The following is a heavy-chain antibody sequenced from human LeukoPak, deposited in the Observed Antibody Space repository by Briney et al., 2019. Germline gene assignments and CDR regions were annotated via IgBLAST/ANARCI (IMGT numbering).Heavy chain of an antibody. CDR2: INPNSGGT. CDR1: GYTFTGYY. CDR3: AREGGGCGSGSCYYYGMDV. D-gene: IGHD3-10*01. Sequence: ASVKVSCKASGYTFTGYYMHWVRQAPGQGLEWMGWINPNSGGTNYAQKFQGRVTMTRDTSISTAYMELSRLRSVDTAVYYCAREGGGCGSGSCYYYGMDVWGQGTTVTVSS. V-gene: IGHV1-2*02. J-gene: IGHJ6*02.